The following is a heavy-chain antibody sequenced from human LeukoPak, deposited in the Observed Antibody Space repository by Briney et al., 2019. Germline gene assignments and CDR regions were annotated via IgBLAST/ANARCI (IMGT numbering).Heavy chain of an antibody. D-gene: IGHD3-10*01. Sequence: GGSLRLSCAASGFTFSSYGMSWVRQAPGKGLEWVSAISGSGGSTYYADSVKGRFTVSRDNSKNTLYLQMNSLRAEDTAVYYCARPLMYYYGSETYFWFDPWGQGTLVTVSS. CDR3: ARPLMYYYGSETYFWFDP. J-gene: IGHJ5*02. V-gene: IGHV3-23*01. CDR2: ISGSGGST. CDR1: GFTFSSYG.